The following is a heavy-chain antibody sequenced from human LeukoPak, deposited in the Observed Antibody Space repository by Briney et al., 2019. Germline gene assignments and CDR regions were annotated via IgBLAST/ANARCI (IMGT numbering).Heavy chain of an antibody. CDR3: ARDPSPRTSYYYYYMDV. Sequence: GGSLRLSCAASGFTFSSYSMNWVRQAPGKGLEWVSSISSFSSYIYYADSVKGRFTISRDNAENSLHLQMNSLRVEDTAVYYCARDPSPRTSYYYYYMDVWGKGTTVTVSS. J-gene: IGHJ6*03. CDR1: GFTFSSYS. V-gene: IGHV3-21*01. D-gene: IGHD2-2*01. CDR2: ISSFSSYI.